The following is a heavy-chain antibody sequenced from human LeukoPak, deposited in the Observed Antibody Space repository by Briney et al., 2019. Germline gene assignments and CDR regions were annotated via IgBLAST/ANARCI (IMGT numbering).Heavy chain of an antibody. J-gene: IGHJ4*02. CDR3: ARGLYSSGWYPPHDY. Sequence: GGSLRLSCAASGFTFSSYNMNWVRQAPGKGLEWVSSISSSSSYIYHADSVKGRFTISRDNAKNSLYLQMNSLRAEDTAVYYCARGLYSSGWYPPHDYWGQGPLVTVSS. D-gene: IGHD6-19*01. V-gene: IGHV3-21*01. CDR1: GFTFSSYN. CDR2: ISSSSSYI.